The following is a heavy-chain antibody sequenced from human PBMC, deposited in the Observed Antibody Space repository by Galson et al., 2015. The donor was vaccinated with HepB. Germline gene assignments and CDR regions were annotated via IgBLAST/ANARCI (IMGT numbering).Heavy chain of an antibody. D-gene: IGHD6-19*01. CDR3: ARRNFPSYSSGWPRVPFYYFDY. V-gene: IGHV4-34*01. Sequence: ETLSLTCAVYGGSFSGYYWSWIRQPPGKGLEWIGEINHSGSTNYNPSLKSRVTISVDTSKNQFSLKLSSVTAADTAVYYCARRNFPSYSSGWPRVPFYYFDYWGQGTLVTVSS. CDR1: GGSFSGYY. J-gene: IGHJ4*02. CDR2: INHSGST.